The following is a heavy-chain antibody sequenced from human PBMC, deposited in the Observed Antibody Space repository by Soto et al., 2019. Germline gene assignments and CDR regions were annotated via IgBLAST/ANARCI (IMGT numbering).Heavy chain of an antibody. Sequence: EVQLVESGGGLVKPGGSLRLSCAASGFTFSSYNMNWVRQAPGKGLEWVSSISSSSSYIYYADSVKGRFTISRDNAKNSLYLPMNSLRAEDTAVYYCLRAPFNYWYLDLWAVAPWSLSPQ. V-gene: IGHV3-21*01. J-gene: IGHJ2*01. CDR3: LRAPFNYWYLDL. D-gene: IGHD3-16*01. CDR1: GFTFSSYN. CDR2: ISSSSSYI.